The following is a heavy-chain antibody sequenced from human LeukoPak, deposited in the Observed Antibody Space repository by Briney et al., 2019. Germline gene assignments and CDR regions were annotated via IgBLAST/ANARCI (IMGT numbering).Heavy chain of an antibody. CDR1: GFTFSDYY. J-gene: IGHJ4*02. CDR2: ISSSSTYK. D-gene: IGHD1-26*01. V-gene: IGHV3-11*06. Sequence: PGGSLRLSCAASGFTFSDYYMSWIRQAPGQGLEWLSYISSSSTYKNYADSVKGRFSISRDNAKNSVYLQMNSLRAEDTAVYYCARGDSGSYYFDYWGQGTLVTVSS. CDR3: ARGDSGSYYFDY.